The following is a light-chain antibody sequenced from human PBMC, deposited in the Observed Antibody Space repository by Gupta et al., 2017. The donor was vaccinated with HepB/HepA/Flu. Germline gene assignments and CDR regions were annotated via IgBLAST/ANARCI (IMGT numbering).Light chain of an antibody. V-gene: IGLV6-57*02. CDR2: EDN. J-gene: IGLJ2*01. Sequence: NFLLTQPHSVSESPGKTVTISCTGSSGRIASNYVQWYQQRPGSAPTTVIYEDNQRPSGVPDRFSGSIDSASNSASLTIAGRKTEAEDDYDWQSEDDNNVVFGGGTKLTVL. CDR1: SGRIASNY. CDR3: QSEDDNNVV.